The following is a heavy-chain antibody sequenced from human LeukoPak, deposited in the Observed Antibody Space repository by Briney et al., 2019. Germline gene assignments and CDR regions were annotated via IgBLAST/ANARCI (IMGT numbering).Heavy chain of an antibody. J-gene: IGHJ4*02. Sequence: PGGSLRLSCAASGFTFSDFYMSWIRQAPGKGLEWVSYITSSGSTIYYADSVKGRFTISRDNAKNSLYLQMNSLRAEDTAVYYCAKRAANSGSYYFDYWGQGTLVTVSS. CDR2: ITSSGSTI. D-gene: IGHD1-26*01. CDR1: GFTFSDFY. V-gene: IGHV3-11*04. CDR3: AKRAANSGSYYFDY.